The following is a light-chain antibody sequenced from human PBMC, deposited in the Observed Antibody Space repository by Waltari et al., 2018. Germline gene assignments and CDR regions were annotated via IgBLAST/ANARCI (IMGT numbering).Light chain of an antibody. CDR3: QQLNSYPIT. V-gene: IGKV1-13*02. CDR1: QGISSA. Sequence: AIQLTQSPSSLSASVGDSVTITCRASQGISSALAWYQQKPGKAPNLLIYDASSLESGVPSRFSGSGSGTDFTLTISSLQPADFATYYCQQLNSYPITFGQGTRLEIK. J-gene: IGKJ5*01. CDR2: DAS.